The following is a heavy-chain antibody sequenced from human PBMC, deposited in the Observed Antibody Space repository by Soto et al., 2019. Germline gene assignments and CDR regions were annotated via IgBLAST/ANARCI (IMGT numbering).Heavy chain of an antibody. Sequence: GSLRLSCAASGFTFSSYAMSWVRQAPGKGLEWVSAISGSGGSTYYADSVKGRFTISRDDSKNTLYLQMNSLRAEDTAVYYCAKDRYVLQFLEVVFYFDFWGQGTLVTVSS. CDR2: ISGSGGST. CDR1: GFTFSSYA. J-gene: IGHJ4*02. V-gene: IGHV3-23*01. D-gene: IGHD3-3*01. CDR3: AKDRYVLQFLEVVFYFDF.